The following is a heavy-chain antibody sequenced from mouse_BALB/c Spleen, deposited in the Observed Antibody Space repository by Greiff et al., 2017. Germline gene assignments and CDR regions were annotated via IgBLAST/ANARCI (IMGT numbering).Heavy chain of an antibody. V-gene: IGHV1S26*01. CDR3: ARNYGSSYDWYFDV. D-gene: IGHD1-1*01. CDR2: INPSSGYT. Sequence: VQLQQSGAELMRSGASVKLSCTASGFNIKDYYMHWVKQRPGQGLEWIGYINPSSGYTNYNQKFKDKATLTADKSSSTAYMQLSSLTSEDSAVYYCARNYGSSYDWYFDVWGAGTTVTVSS. J-gene: IGHJ1*01. CDR1: GFNIKDYY.